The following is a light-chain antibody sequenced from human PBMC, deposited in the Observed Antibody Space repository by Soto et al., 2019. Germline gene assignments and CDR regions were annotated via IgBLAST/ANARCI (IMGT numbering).Light chain of an antibody. V-gene: IGLV2-14*03. CDR3: SSYTSSSTLV. CDR2: AVS. CDR1: SSDVGGYNY. Sequence: QSALTQPASVSGSPGQSITISCTGTSSDVGGYNYVSWYQQHPGKAPKLMIYAVSIRPSGVSNRFSGSKSGNTASLTISGLQAEDEAEYYCSSYTSSSTLVFGGGTKLTVL. J-gene: IGLJ2*01.